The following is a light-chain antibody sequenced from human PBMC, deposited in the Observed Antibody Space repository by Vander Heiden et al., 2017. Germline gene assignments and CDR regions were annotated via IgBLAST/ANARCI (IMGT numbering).Light chain of an antibody. CDR3: CSYAGSSTYV. V-gene: IGLV2-23*01. J-gene: IGLJ1*01. CDR1: SSDVGSYNL. Sequence: QPPLPRPASVSGSPGRPIPISSTVPSSDVGSYNLVSWYQQHPGKAPKLMIYEGSKRPSGVSNRFSGSKSGNTASLTISGLQAEDEADYYCCSYAGSSTYVFGTGTKVTVL. CDR2: EGS.